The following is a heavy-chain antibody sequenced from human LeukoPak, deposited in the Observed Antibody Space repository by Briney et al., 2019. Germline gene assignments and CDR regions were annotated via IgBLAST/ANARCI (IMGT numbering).Heavy chain of an antibody. D-gene: IGHD3-10*01. CDR1: GYTFTSYG. CDR2: ISAYNGNT. CDR3: ARDLRSYYGSGSFNY. J-gene: IGHJ4*02. Sequence: PWASVKVSCKASGYTFTSYGISWVRQAPGQGLERMGWISAYNGNTNYAQKLQGRVTMTTDTSTSTAYMELRSLRSDDTAVYYCARDLRSYYGSGSFNYWGQGTLVTVSS. V-gene: IGHV1-18*01.